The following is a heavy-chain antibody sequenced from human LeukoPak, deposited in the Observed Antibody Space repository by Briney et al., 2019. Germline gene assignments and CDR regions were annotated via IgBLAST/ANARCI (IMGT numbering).Heavy chain of an antibody. V-gene: IGHV1-18*01. J-gene: IGHJ4*02. Sequence: GASVKVSCKASGYTFTSYGISWVRQAPGQGLEWMGWISAYNGNTNYAQKFQGKVTMTRDTSTSTVYMELSSLRSEDTAVYYCARGQLFDWLSPSFDYWGQGTLVTVSS. CDR3: ARGQLFDWLSPSFDY. D-gene: IGHD3-9*01. CDR1: GYTFTSYG. CDR2: ISAYNGNT.